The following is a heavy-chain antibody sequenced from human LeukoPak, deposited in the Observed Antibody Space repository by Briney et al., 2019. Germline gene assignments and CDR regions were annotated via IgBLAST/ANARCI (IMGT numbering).Heavy chain of an antibody. V-gene: IGHV3-53*01. J-gene: IGHJ4*02. Sequence: LGGSLRLSCAASGFTVSGNYMNWLRQAPGKGLEWVSVIYSGGSTYYADSVKGRFTISRDNSKNTVYLQMNSLRAEDTAVYYCARMSTMRCFDYWGQGTLVTVSS. CDR1: GFTVSGNY. D-gene: IGHD3-22*01. CDR2: IYSGGST. CDR3: ARMSTMRCFDY.